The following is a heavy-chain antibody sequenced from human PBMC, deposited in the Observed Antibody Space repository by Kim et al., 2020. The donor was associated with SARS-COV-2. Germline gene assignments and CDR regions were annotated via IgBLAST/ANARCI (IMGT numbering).Heavy chain of an antibody. CDR3: ARFYDSSGSNAFDI. Sequence: YAESGKGRLTISIDDAKNALYLQRNSLRAEDTAVYYCARFYDSSGSNAFDIWGQGTVVTVSS. D-gene: IGHD3-22*01. J-gene: IGHJ3*02. V-gene: IGHV3-11*03.